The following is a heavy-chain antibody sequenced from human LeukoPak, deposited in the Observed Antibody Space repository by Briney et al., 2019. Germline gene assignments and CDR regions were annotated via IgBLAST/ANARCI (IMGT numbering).Heavy chain of an antibody. J-gene: IGHJ4*02. CDR3: AKSSDGGSYSSYYFDY. Sequence: PGGSLRLSCAASVFTFSSYAMTGLRQAPGKGVEGVSVISTSGGATYYADSVKGRFTVSRDNSKNTLYLQMSSMRVEDTDVYYCAKSSDGGSYSSYYFDYWGQGTLLTVSS. D-gene: IGHD1-26*01. V-gene: IGHV3-23*01. CDR2: ISTSGGAT. CDR1: VFTFSSYA.